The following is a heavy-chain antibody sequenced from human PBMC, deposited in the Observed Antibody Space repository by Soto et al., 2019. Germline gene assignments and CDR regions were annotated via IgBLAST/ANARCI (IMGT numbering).Heavy chain of an antibody. CDR3: ARARCSGGSCYGSGAFDI. J-gene: IGHJ3*02. CDR2: ISSSSTI. D-gene: IGHD2-15*01. CDR1: GFTFSSYS. V-gene: IGHV3-48*02. Sequence: LRLSCAASGFTFSSYSMNWVRQAPGKGLEWVSYISSSSTIYYADSVKGRFTISRDNAKNSLYLQMNSLRDEDTAVYYCARARCSGGSCYGSGAFDIWGQGTMVTVSS.